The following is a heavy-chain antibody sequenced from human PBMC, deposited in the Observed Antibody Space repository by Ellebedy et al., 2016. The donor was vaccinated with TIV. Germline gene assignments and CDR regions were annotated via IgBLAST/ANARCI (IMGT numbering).Heavy chain of an antibody. D-gene: IGHD3-16*01. CDR3: VRFDYDVEGYYGLDV. Sequence: SETLSLXCTVSGGSVSRFSWTWIRQVPGKGLEWIGYFFFSGETEYNPSFKSRVTMSVDTSKNLFFLNMTSMSAADTAIYYCVRFDYDVEGYYGLDVWGQGTTVTVS. V-gene: IGHV4-59*02. CDR2: FFFSGET. CDR1: GGSVSRFS. J-gene: IGHJ6*02.